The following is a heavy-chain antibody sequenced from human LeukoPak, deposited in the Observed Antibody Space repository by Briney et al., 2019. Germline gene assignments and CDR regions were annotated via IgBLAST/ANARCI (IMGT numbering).Heavy chain of an antibody. CDR3: AREIGYCSSTSCLYYYYYYYGMDV. CDR1: GYTFTSYD. Sequence: ASVKVSCKASGYTFTSYDINWVRQATGQGLEWMGWMNPNSGNTGYAQKFQGRVTMTRNTSISTAYMELCSLRSEDTAVYYCAREIGYCSSTSCLYYYYYYYGMDVWGQGTTVTVSS. V-gene: IGHV1-8*01. D-gene: IGHD2-2*01. J-gene: IGHJ6*02. CDR2: MNPNSGNT.